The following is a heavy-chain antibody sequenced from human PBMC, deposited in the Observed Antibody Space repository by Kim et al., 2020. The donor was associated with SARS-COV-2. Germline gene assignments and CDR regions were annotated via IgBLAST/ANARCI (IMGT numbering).Heavy chain of an antibody. J-gene: IGHJ4*02. CDR1: GFTFSTYV. CDR2: ISGDGGST. Sequence: GGSLRLSCVASGFTFSTYVMTWVRQAPGKGLEWVASISGDGGSTYYADSVKGRFTISRDNSRDTLYVQMSILRAEDTAIYYCAKGSGSNSGRPDYWGQGTLVTVSS. D-gene: IGHD4-4*01. V-gene: IGHV3-23*01. CDR3: AKGSGSNSGRPDY.